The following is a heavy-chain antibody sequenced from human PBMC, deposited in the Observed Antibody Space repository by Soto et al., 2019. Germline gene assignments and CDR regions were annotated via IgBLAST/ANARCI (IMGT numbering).Heavy chain of an antibody. V-gene: IGHV3-15*01. CDR1: GFTFSNAW. D-gene: IGHD2-21*02. CDR3: TTDPAQLYTPIAYCGGDCYSFDY. J-gene: IGHJ4*02. CDR2: IKSKTDGGTT. Sequence: EVQLVESGGGLVKPGGSLRLSCAASGFTFSNAWMSWVRQAPGKGLEWVGRIKSKTDGGTTDYAAPVKGRFTISRDDSKNTLYLQMNSLKTEDTAVYYCTTDPAQLYTPIAYCGGDCYSFDYWGQGTLVTVSS.